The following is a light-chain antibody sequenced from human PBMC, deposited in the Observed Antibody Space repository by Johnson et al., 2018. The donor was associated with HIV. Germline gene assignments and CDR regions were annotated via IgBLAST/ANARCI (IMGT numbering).Light chain of an antibody. CDR1: SYNIGNNY. V-gene: IGLV1-51*01. J-gene: IGLJ1*01. CDR3: GTWDGSLSAGV. Sequence: QSVLTQPPSVSAAPGQKVTISCSGSSYNIGNNYVSWYQQVPGTAPKLLIYDNNKRPSGIPDRFSGSKSGTSATLGITGLQTGDEADYYCGTWDGSLSAGVFGTGTKVTVL. CDR2: DNN.